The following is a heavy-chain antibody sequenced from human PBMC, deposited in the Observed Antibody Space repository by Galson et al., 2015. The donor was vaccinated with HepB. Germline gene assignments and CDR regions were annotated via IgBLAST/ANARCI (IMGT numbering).Heavy chain of an antibody. J-gene: IGHJ4*02. V-gene: IGHV3-30*18. CDR2: ISYDGSNK. D-gene: IGHD2-21*02. CDR3: AKAQVAYCGGDCYSIGY. CDR1: GFTFSSYG. Sequence: SLRLSCAASGFTFSSYGMHWVRQAPGKGLEWVAGISYDGSNKYYADSVKVRFTISRDNSKKTLYLQMNSLRAEDTAVYYCAKAQVAYCGGDCYSIGYWGQGTLDTVS.